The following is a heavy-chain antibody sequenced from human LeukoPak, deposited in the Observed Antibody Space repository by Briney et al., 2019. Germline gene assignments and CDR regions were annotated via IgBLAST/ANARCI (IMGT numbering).Heavy chain of an antibody. V-gene: IGHV1-69*06. J-gene: IGHJ4*02. Sequence: SVKVSCKTSGGTFSSYAISWVRQAPGQGLEWMGGIIPIFGTANYAQKFQGRVTITADKSTSTAYMELSSLRSEDTAVYYCASSTYDSSGYYYDYWGQGTLVTVSS. CDR2: IIPIFGTA. D-gene: IGHD3-22*01. CDR1: GGTFSSYA. CDR3: ASSTYDSSGYYYDY.